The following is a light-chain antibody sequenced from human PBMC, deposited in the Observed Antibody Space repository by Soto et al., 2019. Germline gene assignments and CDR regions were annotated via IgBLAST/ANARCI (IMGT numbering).Light chain of an antibody. V-gene: IGLV2-23*02. CDR1: SSDVGSYNL. CDR3: CSYAGSSTVV. J-gene: IGLJ2*01. Sequence: QSVLTQPASVSGSPGQSITISCTGTSSDVGSYNLVSWYQQHPGKAPKLMIYEVSKRPSGVPNRFSGSKSGNTASLTISGLQAEDEGDYYCCSYAGSSTVVFGGGTKLTVL. CDR2: EVS.